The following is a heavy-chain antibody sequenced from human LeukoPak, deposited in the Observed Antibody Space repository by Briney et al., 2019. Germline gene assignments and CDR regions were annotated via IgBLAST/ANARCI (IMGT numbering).Heavy chain of an antibody. CDR3: ARERGIFGVVIPFDY. D-gene: IGHD3-3*01. CDR2: IWYDGSNK. J-gene: IGHJ4*02. Sequence: GGSLRLSCAAAGFTFSSYGMHWVRQAPGKGLEWVAVIWYDGSNKYYADSVKGRFTISRDNSKNTLYLQMNSLRAEDTAVYYCARERGIFGVVIPFDYWGQGTLVTVSS. V-gene: IGHV3-33*01. CDR1: GFTFSSYG.